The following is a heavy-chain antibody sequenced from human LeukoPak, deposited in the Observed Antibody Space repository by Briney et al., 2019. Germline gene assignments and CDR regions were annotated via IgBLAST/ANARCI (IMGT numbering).Heavy chain of an antibody. Sequence: ASVKVSCKASGCTFTSYDINWVRQATGQGLEWMGWISAYNGNTNYAQKLQGRVTMTTDTSTSTAYMELRSLRSDDTAVYYCARDSPGMATYYYYGMDVWGQGTTVTVSS. CDR2: ISAYNGNT. CDR1: GCTFTSYD. D-gene: IGHD1-1*01. CDR3: ARDSPGMATYYYYGMDV. J-gene: IGHJ6*02. V-gene: IGHV1-18*01.